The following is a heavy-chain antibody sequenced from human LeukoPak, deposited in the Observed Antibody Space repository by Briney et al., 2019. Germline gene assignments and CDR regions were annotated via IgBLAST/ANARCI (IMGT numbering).Heavy chain of an antibody. CDR3: ARERIERYTYASSDFDY. CDR2: VSHSGST. V-gene: IGHV4-38-2*02. Sequence: SETLSLTCTVSGGSISSGCWGWIRQPPGKGLEWIASVSHSGSTYYNPSLKSRVTISVDTSKNQFSLKVTSVTAADTALYYCARERIERYTYASSDFDYWGRGTLVTVSS. J-gene: IGHJ4*02. D-gene: IGHD5-18*01. CDR1: GGSISSGC.